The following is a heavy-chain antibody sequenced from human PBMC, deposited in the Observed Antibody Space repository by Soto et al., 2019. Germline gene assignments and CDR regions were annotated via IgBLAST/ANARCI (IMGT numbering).Heavy chain of an antibody. V-gene: IGHV4-31*03. D-gene: IGHD2-15*01. CDR2: IYYSGST. J-gene: IGHJ5*02. Sequence: PSETLSLTCTVSGGSISSGGYYWSWIRQHPGKGPEWIGYIYYSGSTYYNPSLKSRVTISVDTSKNQFSLKLSSVTAADTAVYYCARDLGGTRNNWFDPWGQGTLVTVSS. CDR3: ARDLGGTRNNWFDP. CDR1: GGSISSGGYY.